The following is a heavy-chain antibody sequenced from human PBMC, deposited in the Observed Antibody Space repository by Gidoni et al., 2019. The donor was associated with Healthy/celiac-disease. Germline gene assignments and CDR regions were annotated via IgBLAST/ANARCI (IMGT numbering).Heavy chain of an antibody. CDR3: ATLGGGYDYIWGSYRDFDY. J-gene: IGHJ4*02. CDR2: ISYDGSNK. D-gene: IGHD3-16*02. V-gene: IGHV3-30*03. CDR1: SSHG. Sequence: SSHGMHWVRQAAGKGLVWVAVISYDGSNKYYADSVKGRFTLSRDNSKNTLYLQMNSLRAGDTAVYYCATLGGGYDYIWGSYRDFDYWGQGTLVTVSS.